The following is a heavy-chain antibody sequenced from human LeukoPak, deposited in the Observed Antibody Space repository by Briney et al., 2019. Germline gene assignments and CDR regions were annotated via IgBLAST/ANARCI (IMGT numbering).Heavy chain of an antibody. CDR1: GGSFIGYY. CDR2: INHSGST. CDR3: ARAGAPHYDYVWGSYRQVCAFDY. D-gene: IGHD3-16*02. J-gene: IGHJ4*02. V-gene: IGHV4-34*01. Sequence: SETLSLTCAVYGGSFIGYYWSWIRQPPGKGLEWIGEINHSGSTNYNPSLKSRVTISVDTSKNQFSLKLSSVTAADTAVYYCARAGAPHYDYVWGSYRQVCAFDYWCQGTVVPVSS.